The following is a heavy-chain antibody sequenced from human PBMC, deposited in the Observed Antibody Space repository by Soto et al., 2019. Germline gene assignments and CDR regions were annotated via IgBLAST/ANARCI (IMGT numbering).Heavy chain of an antibody. J-gene: IGHJ5*02. CDR2: IYYSGST. D-gene: IGHD2-2*01. V-gene: IGHV4-39*01. Sequence: SETLSLTCTVSGGSISSSSYYWGWIRQPPGKGLEWIGSIYYSGSTYYNPSLKSRVTISVDTSKNQFSLKLSSVTAADTAVYYCATHLYCSSTSCYADNWNYTVSSWFDPWGQGTLITVSS. CDR1: GGSISSSSYY. CDR3: ATHLYCSSTSCYADNWNYTVSSWFDP.